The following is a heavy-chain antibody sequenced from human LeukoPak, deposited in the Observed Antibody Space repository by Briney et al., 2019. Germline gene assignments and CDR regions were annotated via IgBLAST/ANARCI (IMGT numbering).Heavy chain of an antibody. CDR3: AKDDAWLQFGE. J-gene: IGHJ4*02. V-gene: IGHV3-23*01. Sequence: PGGSLRLSCAASGFTFSSYVMSWVRQGPGKGPEWASSIYGNGRSTYYADSVKGRFTISRDNSKNTLYLQMENLRAEDTAVYYCAKDDAWLQFGEWSQGTLVTVSS. CDR2: IYGNGRST. CDR1: GFTFSSYV. D-gene: IGHD5-24*01.